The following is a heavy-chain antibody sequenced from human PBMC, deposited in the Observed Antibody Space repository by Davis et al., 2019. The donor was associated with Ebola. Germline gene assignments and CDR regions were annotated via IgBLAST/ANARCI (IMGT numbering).Heavy chain of an antibody. J-gene: IGHJ4*02. CDR1: GYTFTYRY. CDR2: ITPFNGNT. D-gene: IGHD3-10*01. Sequence: AASVKVSCKASGYTFTYRYLHWVRQAPGQALEWMGWITPFNGNTNYAQKLQGRVTMTTDTSTSTAYMELRSLRSDDTAVYYCARDITMVRGASYFDYWGQGTLVTVSS. CDR3: ARDITMVRGASYFDY. V-gene: IGHV1-45*02.